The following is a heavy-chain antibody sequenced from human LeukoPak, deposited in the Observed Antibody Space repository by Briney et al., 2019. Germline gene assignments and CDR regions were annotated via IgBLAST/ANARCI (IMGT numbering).Heavy chain of an antibody. CDR1: GFTFSSYA. CDR2: ISGSGGST. CDR3: ATTGGDYDISTGPPDY. J-gene: IGHJ4*02. Sequence: GGSLRLSCAASGFTFSSYAMSWVRQAPGKGLEWVSAISGSGGSTYYADSVKGRFTISRDNSKNTLYLQMNSLRAEDTAVYYCATTGGDYDISTGPPDYWGQGTLVTVSS. D-gene: IGHD3-9*01. V-gene: IGHV3-23*01.